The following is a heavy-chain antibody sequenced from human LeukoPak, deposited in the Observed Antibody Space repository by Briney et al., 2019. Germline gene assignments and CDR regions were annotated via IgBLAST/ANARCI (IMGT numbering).Heavy chain of an antibody. CDR1: GGSFSGYY. CDR3: ASLRLGYCSSTSCYDAFDI. CDR2: INHSGST. D-gene: IGHD2-2*01. J-gene: IGHJ3*02. V-gene: IGHV4-34*01. Sequence: PSETLSLTCAVYGGSFSGYYWSWIRQPPGKGLEWIGEINHSGSTYYNPSLKSRVTISVDTSKNQFSLKLSSVTAADTAVYYCASLRLGYCSSTSCYDAFDIWGQGTMVTVSS.